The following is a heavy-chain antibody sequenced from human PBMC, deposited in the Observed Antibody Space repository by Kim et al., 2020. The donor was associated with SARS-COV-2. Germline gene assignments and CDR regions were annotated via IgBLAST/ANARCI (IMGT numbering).Heavy chain of an antibody. J-gene: IGHJ3*02. Sequence: ADSVKGRFTISIDNSKNTLYLQMNSLRAEDTAVYYCAKDRRTTGRDAFDIWGQGTMVTVSS. V-gene: IGHV3-23*01. D-gene: IGHD1-1*01. CDR3: AKDRRTTGRDAFDI.